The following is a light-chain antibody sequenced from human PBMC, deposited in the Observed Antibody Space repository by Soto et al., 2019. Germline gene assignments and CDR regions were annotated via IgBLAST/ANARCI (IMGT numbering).Light chain of an antibody. CDR3: QHSTTWT. V-gene: IGKV1-39*01. CDR2: AAS. J-gene: IGKJ1*01. CDR1: QGISTY. Sequence: DIQMTQSPSSLSASVGDRVTITCRASQGISTYLNWYQQKPGKAPKLLIYAASSLQSGVPSRFSGSGSETDFTLTISSLQPEDFATYYCQHSTTWTFGQGTKVDIK.